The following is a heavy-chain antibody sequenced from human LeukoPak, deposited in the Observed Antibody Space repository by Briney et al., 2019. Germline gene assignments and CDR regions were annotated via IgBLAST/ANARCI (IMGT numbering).Heavy chain of an antibody. V-gene: IGHV3-30*03. CDR3: ARDKRPYHDYGDLGFDY. Sequence: GGSLRLSCAASGFTVSSNYMSWVRQAPGKGLEWVAVISYDGSNKYYADSVKGRFTISRDNSKNTPYLQMNSLRAEDTAVYYCARDKRPYHDYGDLGFDYWGQGTLVTVSS. CDR1: GFTVSSNY. J-gene: IGHJ4*02. CDR2: ISYDGSNK. D-gene: IGHD4-17*01.